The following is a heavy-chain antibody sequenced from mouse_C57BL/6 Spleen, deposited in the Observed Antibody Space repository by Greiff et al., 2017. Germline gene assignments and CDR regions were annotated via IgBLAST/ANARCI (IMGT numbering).Heavy chain of an antibody. CDR2: IYPGDGDN. CDR1: GYAFSSYW. Sequence: VQVVESGAELVKPGASVKISCKASGYAFSSYWMNWVKQRPGKGLEWLGQIYPGDGDNNYNGQFKGKATLTADKSSSTAYMQLSSLTSEDSAVYFVAGSITTVVKYYLDYWGQGTTRTGSS. D-gene: IGHD1-1*01. J-gene: IGHJ2*01. V-gene: IGHV1-80*01. CDR3: AGSITTVVKYYLDY.